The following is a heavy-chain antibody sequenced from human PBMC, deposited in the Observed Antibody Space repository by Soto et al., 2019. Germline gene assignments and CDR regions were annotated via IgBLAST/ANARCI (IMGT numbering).Heavy chain of an antibody. V-gene: IGHV4-31*03. CDR3: ARDDYYYDSSGYRGAWFDP. CDR1: GGSISSGGYY. D-gene: IGHD3-22*01. J-gene: IGHJ5*02. Sequence: PSETLSLTCTVSGGSISSGGYYWSWIRQHPGKGLEWIGYIYYSGSTYYNPSLKSRVTISVDTSKNQFSLKLSSVTAADTAVYYCARDDYYYDSSGYRGAWFDPWGQGTLVTSPQ. CDR2: IYYSGST.